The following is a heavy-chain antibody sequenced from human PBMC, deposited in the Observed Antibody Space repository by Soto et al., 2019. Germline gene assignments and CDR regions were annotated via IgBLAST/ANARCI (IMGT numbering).Heavy chain of an antibody. Sequence: QVQPVESGGGVVQPGRSLRLSCAASGFTFSSYGIHWVRQAPGKGLEWVAVIWYDGSNKYYADSVKGRFTISRDNSKNTLYLQMNSLRAEDTAVYYCAGSSGYYFFDYWGQGTLVTVSS. J-gene: IGHJ4*02. CDR2: IWYDGSNK. CDR3: AGSSGYYFFDY. V-gene: IGHV3-33*01. D-gene: IGHD3-22*01. CDR1: GFTFSSYG.